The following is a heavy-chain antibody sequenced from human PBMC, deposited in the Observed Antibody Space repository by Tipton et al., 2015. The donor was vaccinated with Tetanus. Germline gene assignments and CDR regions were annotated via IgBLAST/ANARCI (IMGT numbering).Heavy chain of an antibody. Sequence: QVQLVQSGDEVKKPGASVKVSCKASGDPISHYGLSWVRQAPGQGLEWMGWINTDKGSTNYAQNLQGRVIMTTDTSTLTAYMELRSLRSDDTAVYYCARGGTMDYWGQGTLVTVSA. CDR2: INTDKGST. V-gene: IGHV1-18*01. CDR1: GDPISHYG. CDR3: ARGGTMDY. J-gene: IGHJ4*02. D-gene: IGHD1-1*01.